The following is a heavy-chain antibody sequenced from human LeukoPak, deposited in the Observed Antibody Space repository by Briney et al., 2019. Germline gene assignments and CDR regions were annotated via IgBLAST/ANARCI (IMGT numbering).Heavy chain of an antibody. CDR2: ISAYNGNT. J-gene: IGHJ1*01. CDR3: ARDREGRDYYDSSGYGYFQH. Sequence: GASVKVSCKASGYTFTSYGISWVRQAPGQGLEWMGWISAYNGNTNYAQKLQGRVTMTTDTSTSTAYMELRSLRSDDTAGYYCARDREGRDYYDSSGYGYFQHWGQGTLVTVSS. D-gene: IGHD3-22*01. V-gene: IGHV1-18*01. CDR1: GYTFTSYG.